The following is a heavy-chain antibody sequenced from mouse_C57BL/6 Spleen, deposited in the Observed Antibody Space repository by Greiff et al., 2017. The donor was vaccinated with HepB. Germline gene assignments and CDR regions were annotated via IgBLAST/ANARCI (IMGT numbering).Heavy chain of an antibody. CDR3: ARDYSNFFDY. V-gene: IGHV1-54*01. J-gene: IGHJ2*01. Sequence: VHLVESGAELVRPGTSVKVSCKASGYAFTNYLIEWVKQRPGQGLEWIGVINPGSGGTNYNEKFKGKATLTADKSSSTAYMQLSSLTSEDSAVYFCARDYSNFFDYWGQGTTLTVSS. CDR2: INPGSGGT. D-gene: IGHD2-5*01. CDR1: GYAFTNYL.